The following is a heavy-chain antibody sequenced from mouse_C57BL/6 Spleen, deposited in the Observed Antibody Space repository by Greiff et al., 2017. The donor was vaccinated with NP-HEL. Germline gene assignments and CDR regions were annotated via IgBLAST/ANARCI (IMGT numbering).Heavy chain of an antibody. V-gene: IGHV1-72*01. J-gene: IGHJ1*03. D-gene: IGHD2-3*01. Sequence: QVQLQPPGAELVKPGASVKLSCKASGYTFPRSWMHWVKQRPGRGLAWIGRIDPNSGGSKYNEQFQSKAPLTVDKPSSTAYMQLSSLTSEDSAVYYCARDVGDGYYPLWYFDVWGTGTTVTVSS. CDR2: IDPNSGGS. CDR3: ARDVGDGYYPLWYFDV. CDR1: GYTFPRSW.